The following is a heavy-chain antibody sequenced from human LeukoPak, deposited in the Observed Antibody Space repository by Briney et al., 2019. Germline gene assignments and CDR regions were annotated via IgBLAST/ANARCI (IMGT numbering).Heavy chain of an antibody. Sequence: GGSLRLSCAASGLTVSSNYMSWVRQAPGKGLEWVSVIYSGGSTYYADSVKGRFTISRDNSKNTLYLQMNSLRAEDTAVYYCAKGIRFSDAFDIWGQGTMVTVSS. V-gene: IGHV3-66*01. CDR1: GLTVSSNY. CDR2: IYSGGST. CDR3: AKGIRFSDAFDI. D-gene: IGHD3-3*01. J-gene: IGHJ3*02.